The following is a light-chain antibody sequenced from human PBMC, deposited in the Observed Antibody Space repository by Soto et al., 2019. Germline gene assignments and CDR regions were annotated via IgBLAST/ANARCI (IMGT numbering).Light chain of an antibody. J-gene: IGKJ5*01. CDR1: QSVSSN. Sequence: EIVMTQSPATLSVSPGARDTLSCRASQSVSSNLAWYQQKPGQAPRLLIYGASTRATGIPARFSGSGSGTDFTLTISSLQPEDVATYYCQKYNSAPITFGQGTRLENK. CDR3: QKYNSAPIT. V-gene: IGKV3-15*01. CDR2: GAS.